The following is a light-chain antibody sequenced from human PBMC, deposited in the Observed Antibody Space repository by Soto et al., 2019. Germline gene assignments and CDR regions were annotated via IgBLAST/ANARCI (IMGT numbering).Light chain of an antibody. CDR2: GAS. J-gene: IGKJ4*01. Sequence: EIVMTQSPATLSVSPGERATLSCRASQSISGNLAWYQQKPGQAPRLLIYGASTRATGIPARFSGSGSGTEFTLTISSLQSEDFAVYCCQHYNIWPLTFGRGTKVEIK. CDR3: QHYNIWPLT. CDR1: QSISGN. V-gene: IGKV3-15*01.